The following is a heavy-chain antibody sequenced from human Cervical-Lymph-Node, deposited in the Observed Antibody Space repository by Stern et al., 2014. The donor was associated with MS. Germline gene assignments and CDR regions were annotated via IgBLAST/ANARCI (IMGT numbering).Heavy chain of an antibody. CDR2: IIPIFGTA. J-gene: IGHJ6*02. V-gene: IGHV1-69*01. D-gene: IGHD2-15*01. CDR1: GGTFNVYA. CDR3: ARDGRHRDNYGLDV. Sequence: VQLVQSGAEVKKPGSSEKVSCQASGGTFNVYAINWLRQAPGQGLEWMGGIIPIFGTANYAQKFQGRVTITADESTRTSSMQLSSLRSNDTAVYYCARDGRHRDNYGLDVWGQGTTVIVSS.